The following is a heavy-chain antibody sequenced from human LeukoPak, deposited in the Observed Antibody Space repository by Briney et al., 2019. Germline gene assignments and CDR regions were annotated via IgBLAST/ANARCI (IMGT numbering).Heavy chain of an antibody. CDR1: GYTFTNYT. J-gene: IGHJ4*02. CDR2: INTNTGNP. Sequence: ASVKVSCKASGYTFTNYTVNWVRQAPGQGLEYMGWINTNTGNPTYAQDFAGRFVFSLDTSVTTTYLQINSLKAADSAVSYCTRGNDTTGYFTYWGQGTLVTVSS. V-gene: IGHV7-4-1*02. CDR3: TRGNDTTGYFTY. D-gene: IGHD3-9*01.